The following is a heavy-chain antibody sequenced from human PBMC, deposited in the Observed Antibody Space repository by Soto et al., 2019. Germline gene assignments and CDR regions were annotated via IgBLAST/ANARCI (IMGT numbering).Heavy chain of an antibody. CDR3: THSGYCDSSGFFFAGPAPRWSIVF. Sequence: GSGPTLVNPTQTLTLTCTFSGFSLSTSGVGVGWIRQPPGKALEWLALIYWDDDKRYSPSLKSRLTITKDTSKNQVVLTMTNMDPVDTATYYCTHSGYCDSSGFFFAGPAPRWSIVFRGPGILVTL. CDR2: IYWDDDK. J-gene: IGHJ4*02. CDR1: GFSLSTSGVG. V-gene: IGHV2-5*02. D-gene: IGHD3-22*01.